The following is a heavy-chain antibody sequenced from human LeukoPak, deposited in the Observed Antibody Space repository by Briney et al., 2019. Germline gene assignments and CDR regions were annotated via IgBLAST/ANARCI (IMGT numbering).Heavy chain of an antibody. V-gene: IGHV3-21*01. D-gene: IGHD2-21*01. CDR1: GFGFSDYS. J-gene: IGHJ6*02. CDR3: ATSAGCVVPNPITGTWPMDV. CDR2: ITSAGGYT. Sequence: GGSLRLAWEPSGFGFSDYSMKWVRQAQGEGRECVSSITSAGGYTYYADSVKCRFIISRHNAQNALFLQLSNPRAGDNAVYWCATSAGCVVPNPITGTWPMDVWGRGTLVTVSS.